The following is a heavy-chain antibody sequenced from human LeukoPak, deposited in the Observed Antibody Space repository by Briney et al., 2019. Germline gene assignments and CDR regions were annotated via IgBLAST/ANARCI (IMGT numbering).Heavy chain of an antibody. V-gene: IGHV1-46*01. CDR2: INPSGGST. CDR3: ARAGSSWYVSANKYYFDY. D-gene: IGHD6-13*01. Sequence: ASVKVSCKASGYTFTGYYMHWVRQAPGQGLEWMGIINPSGGSTSYAQKFQGRVTMTRDMSTSTVYMELSSLRSEDTAVYYCARAGSSWYVSANKYYFDYWGQGTLVTVSS. J-gene: IGHJ4*02. CDR1: GYTFTGYY.